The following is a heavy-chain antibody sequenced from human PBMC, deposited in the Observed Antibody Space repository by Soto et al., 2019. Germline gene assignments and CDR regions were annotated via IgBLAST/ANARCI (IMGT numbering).Heavy chain of an antibody. D-gene: IGHD2-15*01. V-gene: IGHV3-21*01. Sequence: GGSLRLSCAASGFTFSSYSMNWVRQAPGKGLEWVSSISSSSSYIYYADSVKGRFTISRDKGKNVLYLLMNSLRAVDTAVYYCGREAGGQDIVVVVAAVFDYWGQGTLVTVSS. CDR3: GREAGGQDIVVVVAAVFDY. J-gene: IGHJ4*02. CDR2: ISSSSSYI. CDR1: GFTFSSYS.